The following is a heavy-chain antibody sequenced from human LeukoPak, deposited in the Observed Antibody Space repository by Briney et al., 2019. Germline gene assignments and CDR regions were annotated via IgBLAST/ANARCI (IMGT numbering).Heavy chain of an antibody. CDR1: GFTFSSYE. V-gene: IGHV3-30*04. D-gene: IGHD5-12*01. CDR3: ARGPDSGYAWAAFDI. CDR2: ISYDGSNE. J-gene: IGHJ3*02. Sequence: GGSLRLSCAASGFTFSSYEMNWVRQVPGKGLEWVAIISYDGSNEYYADSVKGRFTISRDNSKNTLYLQMNSLRAADTAVYYCARGPDSGYAWAAFDIWGQGTMVTVSS.